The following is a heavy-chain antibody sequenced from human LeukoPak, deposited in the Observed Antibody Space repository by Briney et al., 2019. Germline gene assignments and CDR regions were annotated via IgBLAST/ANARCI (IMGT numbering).Heavy chain of an antibody. D-gene: IGHD3-16*02. CDR3: ARDRSPRYVWGSYRPLYDMYV. CDR2: ISSNGGST. Sequence: PGGSLRLSCAASGFTFSSYAMHWVRQAPGKGLEYVSAISSNGGSTYYANSVKGRFTISRDNSKNTLYLQMGSLRAEDMAVYYCARDRSPRYVWGSYRPLYDMYVWGQGTTVTVYS. CDR1: GFTFSSYA. J-gene: IGHJ6*02. V-gene: IGHV3-64*01.